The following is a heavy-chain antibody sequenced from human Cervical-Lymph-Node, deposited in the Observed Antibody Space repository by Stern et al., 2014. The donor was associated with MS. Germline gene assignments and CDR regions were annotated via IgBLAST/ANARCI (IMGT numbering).Heavy chain of an antibody. CDR3: ARDYEDTSMLFDH. J-gene: IGHJ4*02. CDR1: GFTFSSYG. V-gene: IGHV3-30*03. Sequence: VQLVGSGGAVVQPGRSLRLSCAASGFTFSSYGMHWVRQAPGQGLEWVTVISYDGNHKYYAASVKGRFTISRDNSKNTLHLQMNSVTPDDTAIYYCARDYEDTSMLFDHWGQGTLVTVSS. CDR2: ISYDGNHK. D-gene: IGHD2-8*01.